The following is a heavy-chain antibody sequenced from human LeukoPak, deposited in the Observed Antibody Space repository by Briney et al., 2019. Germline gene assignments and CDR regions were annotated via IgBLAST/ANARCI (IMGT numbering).Heavy chain of an antibody. V-gene: IGHV4-4*07. Sequence: SGTLSLTCTVSGGSISSYYWSWIRQPAGKGLEWIGSIYHSGSTYYNPSLKSRVTISVDTSKNQFSLKLSSVTAADTAVYYCARASYYDFWSGYPYYFDYWGQGTLVTVSS. CDR3: ARASYYDFWSGYPYYFDY. CDR1: GGSISSYY. D-gene: IGHD3-3*01. J-gene: IGHJ4*02. CDR2: IYHSGST.